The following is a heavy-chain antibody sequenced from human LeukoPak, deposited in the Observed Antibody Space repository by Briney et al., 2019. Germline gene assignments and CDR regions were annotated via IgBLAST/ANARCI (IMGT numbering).Heavy chain of an antibody. CDR1: GFTFSSYA. D-gene: IGHD2-15*01. CDR3: AKDQPWVEIFDY. CDR2: IYSGGST. J-gene: IGHJ4*02. V-gene: IGHV3-23*03. Sequence: GGSLRLSCAASGFTFSSYAMSWVRQAPGKGLEWVSVIYSGGSTYYADSVKGRFTISRDNSKNTLYLQMNSLRAEDTAVYYCAKDQPWVEIFDYWGQGTLVTVSS.